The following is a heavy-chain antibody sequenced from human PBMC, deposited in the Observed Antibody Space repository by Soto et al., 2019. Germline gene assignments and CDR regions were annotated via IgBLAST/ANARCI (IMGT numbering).Heavy chain of an antibody. D-gene: IGHD3-22*01. CDR1: SGSISDYY. Sequence: PSETLSLTCTVSSGSISDYYWSWIRQPPGKGLEWIGYIYSSGNTNYNPSLRSRVTISVDPSKSPFSLTLSSVTAADTAVYYCARAGSGYFYADHWGQGTLVTVSS. J-gene: IGHJ4*02. CDR2: IYSSGNT. CDR3: ARAGSGYFYADH. V-gene: IGHV4-59*01.